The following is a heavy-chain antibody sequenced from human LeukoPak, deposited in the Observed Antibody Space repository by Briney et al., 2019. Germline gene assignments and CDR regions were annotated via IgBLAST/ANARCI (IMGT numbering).Heavy chain of an antibody. CDR1: GGSISSYY. CDR2: IYYSGST. V-gene: IGHV4-59*01. D-gene: IGHD6-13*01. CDR3: ARDDSSSWYQFDY. J-gene: IGHJ4*02. Sequence: SETLSLTCTVSGGSISSYYWSWIRQPPGKGLEWIGYIYYSGSTNYNPSLKSRVTISVDTSKNQFSLKLTSVTAADTAFYYCARDDSSSWYQFDYWGQGALVSVSS.